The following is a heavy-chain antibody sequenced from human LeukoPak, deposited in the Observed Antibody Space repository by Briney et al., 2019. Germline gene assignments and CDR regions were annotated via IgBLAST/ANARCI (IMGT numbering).Heavy chain of an antibody. CDR1: GFTFSNYW. V-gene: IGHV3-7*04. J-gene: IGHJ3*01. CDR3: ARGDFWSGDYTDAFDV. CDR2: IQPDGSEK. D-gene: IGHD3-3*01. Sequence: PGGSLRLSCAASGFTFSNYWMSWVRQAPGKGLEWVANIQPDGSEKYYVDSVKGRFSISRDNVRNSLYLQMNSLRAGATALYYCARGDFWSGDYTDAFDVWGQGTMVTVSS.